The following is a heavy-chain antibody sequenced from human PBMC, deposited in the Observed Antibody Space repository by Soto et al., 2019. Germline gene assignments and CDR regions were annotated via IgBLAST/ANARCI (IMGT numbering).Heavy chain of an antibody. V-gene: IGHV3-74*01. CDR3: ARGDGVGAVLPSDH. D-gene: IGHD1-26*01. CDR2: IENDGRTT. J-gene: IGHJ4*02. Sequence: EVQLVESGGGLVQPGGSLRLSCAASGFSFSSYWMHWVRQVPGKGLVWISRIENDGRTTSYADSVKGRFTISRDNANNTLYVQMNSLRAEATAVYYCARGDGVGAVLPSDHWGQGTLVTVSS. CDR1: GFSFSSYW.